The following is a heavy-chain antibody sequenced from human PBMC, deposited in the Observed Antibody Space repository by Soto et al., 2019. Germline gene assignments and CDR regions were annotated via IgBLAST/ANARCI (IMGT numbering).Heavy chain of an antibody. D-gene: IGHD2-2*01. CDR2: ISGSGGSP. V-gene: IGHV3-23*01. J-gene: IGHJ4*02. CDR1: EFTFSTYT. CDR3: AKARCSTTNCYVPDY. Sequence: EVQLLESGGGLVQPGGSLRLSCVASEFTFSTYTMSWVRQAPGKELEWVSVISGSGGSPSYADSVQGRFSISRDNPKNTLYLQMNSLRGEDTAMSYCAKARCSTTNCYVPDYWGQGTLVTVSS.